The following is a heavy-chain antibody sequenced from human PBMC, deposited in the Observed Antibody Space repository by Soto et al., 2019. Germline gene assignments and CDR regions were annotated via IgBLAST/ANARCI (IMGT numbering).Heavy chain of an antibody. CDR2: IYWNSARI. CDR3: VRDMVAGGADY. J-gene: IGHJ4*02. V-gene: IGHV3-9*01. D-gene: IGHD2-15*01. Sequence: EVQLVESGGDLVQPGRSLRLSCAASGLSFENYAMHWVRQPPGKGLEWVSGIYWNSARIGYADSVKGRFTISRDNTKNSLYLQMNSLRVEDTALYYLVRDMVAGGADYWGQGTLVSVSS. CDR1: GLSFENYA.